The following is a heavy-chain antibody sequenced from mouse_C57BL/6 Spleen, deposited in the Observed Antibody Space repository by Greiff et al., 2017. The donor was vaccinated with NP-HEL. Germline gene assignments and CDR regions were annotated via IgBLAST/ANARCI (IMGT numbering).Heavy chain of an antibody. CDR1: GYTFTEST. J-gene: IGHJ4*01. CDR3: ARHEGSYASREAMDY. D-gene: IGHD1-1*01. Sequence: QVQLKESGAELVKPGASVKLSCKASGYTFTESTIHWVKQRSGQGLEWIGWFYPGSGSIKYNEKFKDKATLTADKSSSTVYMELSRLTSEDTAVDFCARHEGSYASREAMDYWGQGTSVTVSS. CDR2: FYPGSGSI. V-gene: IGHV1-62-2*01.